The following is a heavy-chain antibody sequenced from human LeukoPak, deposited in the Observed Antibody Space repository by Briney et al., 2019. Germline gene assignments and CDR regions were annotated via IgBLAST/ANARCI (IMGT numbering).Heavy chain of an antibody. CDR3: AKQLGYCSDGSCYFPY. CDR1: GFTFSTYA. CDR2: ISNNGGYT. Sequence: GGSLRLSCAASGFTFSTYAMHWVRQAPGKGLEWVSAISNNGGYTYYADSVQGRFTISRDNSKSTLCLQMNSLRAEDTAVYYCAKQLGYCSDGSCYFPYWGQGTLVTVSS. J-gene: IGHJ4*02. V-gene: IGHV3-23*01. D-gene: IGHD2-15*01.